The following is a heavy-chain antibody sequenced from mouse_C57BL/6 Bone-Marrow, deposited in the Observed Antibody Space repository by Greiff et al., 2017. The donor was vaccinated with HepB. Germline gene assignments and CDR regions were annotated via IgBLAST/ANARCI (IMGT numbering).Heavy chain of an antibody. Sequence: VQLVESGAELARPGASVKLSCKASGYTFTSYGISWVKQRTGQGLEWIGEIYPRSGNTYYNEKFKGKATLTADKSSSTAYMELRSLTSEYSAVYFCASGGYYSNRYFDVWGTGTTVTVSS. CDR1: GYTFTSYG. CDR3: ASGGYYSNRYFDV. D-gene: IGHD2-5*01. V-gene: IGHV1-81*01. CDR2: IYPRSGNT. J-gene: IGHJ1*03.